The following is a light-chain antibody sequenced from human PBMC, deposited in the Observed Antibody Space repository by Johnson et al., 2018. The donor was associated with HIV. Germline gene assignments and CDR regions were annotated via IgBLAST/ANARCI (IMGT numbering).Light chain of an antibody. V-gene: IGLV1-51*02. CDR2: ENN. Sequence: QSVLTQPPSVSAAPGQKVNISCSGNSSNIENYFVSWYQQLPGAAPRLLIYENNKRPSGIPDRFSGSKSGASATLGITGLQPGDEADYYYGTGDSSLSVNDVFGPGTEVTVL. J-gene: IGLJ1*01. CDR1: SSNIENYF. CDR3: GTGDSSLSVNDV.